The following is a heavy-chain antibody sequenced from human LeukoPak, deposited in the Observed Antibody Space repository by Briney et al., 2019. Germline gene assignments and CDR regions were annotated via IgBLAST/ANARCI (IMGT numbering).Heavy chain of an antibody. CDR1: GFTFDDYA. Sequence: PGGSLRLSCAASGFTFDDYAMHWVRQAPGKGLEWVSGISWNSGSIGYADSVKGRFTISRDNAKNSLYLQMNSLRAEDMALYYCAKGRCSSTSCPLDYWGQGTLVTVSS. D-gene: IGHD2-2*01. J-gene: IGHJ4*02. V-gene: IGHV3-9*03. CDR2: ISWNSGSI. CDR3: AKGRCSSTSCPLDY.